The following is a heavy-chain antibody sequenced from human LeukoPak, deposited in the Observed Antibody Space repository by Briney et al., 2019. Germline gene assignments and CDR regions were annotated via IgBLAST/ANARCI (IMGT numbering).Heavy chain of an antibody. J-gene: IGHJ4*02. Sequence: PGGSLRLSCAASGFTVSSNYMSWVRQAPGKGLEWGSVIYSAGSTYYADSVKGRFTISRDNSKNTMYLQMNSLRAEDTAVYYCARDSPSTTFDYWGQGTLVTVSS. CDR2: IYSAGST. CDR1: GFTVSSNY. V-gene: IGHV3-53*01. CDR3: ARDSPSTTFDY. D-gene: IGHD1-1*01.